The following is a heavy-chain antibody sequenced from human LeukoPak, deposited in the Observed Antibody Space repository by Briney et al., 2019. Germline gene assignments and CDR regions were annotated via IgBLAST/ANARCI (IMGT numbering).Heavy chain of an antibody. J-gene: IGHJ6*03. CDR2: FDPEDGET. Sequence: ASVKVSCKASGYTLTELSMHWVRQAPGKGLEWMGGFDPEDGETIYAQKFQGRVTMTEDTSTDTAYMELSSLRSEDTAVYYCATGRGYSYGYVDYYYMDVWGKGTTVTVSS. V-gene: IGHV1-24*01. D-gene: IGHD5-18*01. CDR1: GYTLTELS. CDR3: ATGRGYSYGYVDYYYMDV.